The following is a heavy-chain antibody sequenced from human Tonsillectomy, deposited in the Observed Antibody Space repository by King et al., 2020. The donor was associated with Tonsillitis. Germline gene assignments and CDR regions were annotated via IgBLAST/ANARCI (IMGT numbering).Heavy chain of an antibody. CDR3: ARRGYCSRTSCYYYYYMDV. CDR1: GGSFSGYY. J-gene: IGHJ6*03. CDR2: INHSGSI. D-gene: IGHD2-2*01. Sequence: VQLPQWGAGLLKPSGTLSLPCAVYGGSFSGYYWSWIRQPPGKGLEWIGEINHSGSINYNPSLKSRVTISVDTSKNQFSLKLNSVTAADTAVYYCARRGYCSRTSCYYYYYMDVWGKGTTVTVSS. V-gene: IGHV4-34*01.